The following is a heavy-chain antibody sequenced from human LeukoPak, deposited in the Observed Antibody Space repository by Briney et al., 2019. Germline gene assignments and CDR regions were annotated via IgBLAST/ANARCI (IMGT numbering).Heavy chain of an antibody. CDR1: GFTFSSYG. V-gene: IGHV3-30*03. Sequence: GGSLRLSCAASGFTFSSYGMHWVRQAPGKGLEWVAVISYDGSNKYYADSVKGRFTISRDNAKNSLYLQMNSLRAEDTAVYYCARPRSSYYDFWSGLIGYYYYGMDVWGQGTTGTVSS. D-gene: IGHD3-3*01. J-gene: IGHJ6*02. CDR2: ISYDGSNK. CDR3: ARPRSSYYDFWSGLIGYYYYGMDV.